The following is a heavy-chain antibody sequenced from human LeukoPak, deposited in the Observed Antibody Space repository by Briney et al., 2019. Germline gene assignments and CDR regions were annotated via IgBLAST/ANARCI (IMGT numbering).Heavy chain of an antibody. CDR2: INPDTGGT. V-gene: IGHV1-2*02. J-gene: IGHJ5*02. CDR3: ARTGLGGSYYGWLDP. CDR1: GYXFTGYY. D-gene: IGHD3-10*01. Sequence: ASVKVSCKASGYXFTGYYIHWVRQAPGQGLEWMGWINPDTGGTNYAQKFQGRVTMTRDTSISTAYLDLTRLTTDDTAVYYCARTGLGGSYYGWLDPWGQGTLVTVSS.